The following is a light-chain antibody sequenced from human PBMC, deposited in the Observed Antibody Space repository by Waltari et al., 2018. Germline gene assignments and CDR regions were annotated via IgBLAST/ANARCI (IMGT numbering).Light chain of an antibody. V-gene: IGLV2-23*03. CDR3: CSYAGSSTFVV. CDR1: SSDVGSYNL. J-gene: IGLJ2*01. Sequence: QSALTQPASVSGSPGQSITISCTGTSSDVGSYNLVSWYQQHPGKAPNLMIYECSKRPSGVSNRFSGSKPGNTASLTISGLQAEDEADYYCCSYAGSSTFVVFGGGTKLTVL. CDR2: ECS.